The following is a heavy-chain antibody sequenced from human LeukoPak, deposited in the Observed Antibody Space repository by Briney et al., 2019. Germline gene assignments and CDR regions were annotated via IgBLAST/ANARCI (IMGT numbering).Heavy chain of an antibody. D-gene: IGHD6-13*01. CDR2: INHSGST. CDR3: ASRTAAGLYYFDY. CDR1: GGSFSGYY. Sequence: PSETLSLTCAVYGGSFSGYYWSWIRQPPGKGLEWTGEINHSGSTNYNPSLKSRVTISVDTSKNQFSLKLSSVTAADTAVYYCASRTAAGLYYFDYWGQGTLVTVSS. J-gene: IGHJ4*02. V-gene: IGHV4-34*01.